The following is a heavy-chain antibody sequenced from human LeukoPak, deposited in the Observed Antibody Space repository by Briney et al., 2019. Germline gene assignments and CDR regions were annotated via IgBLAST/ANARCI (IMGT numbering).Heavy chain of an antibody. V-gene: IGHV3-23*01. Sequence: PGGSLRLSCAASGFTFSSYAMSWVRQAPGKGLEWVSAISGSGGSTYYADSVKGRFSISRDNSKITLYLQMNSLRAEDTAVYYCARERELAFDYWGQGTLVTVSS. D-gene: IGHD1-26*01. CDR1: GFTFSSYA. CDR2: ISGSGGST. CDR3: ARERELAFDY. J-gene: IGHJ4*02.